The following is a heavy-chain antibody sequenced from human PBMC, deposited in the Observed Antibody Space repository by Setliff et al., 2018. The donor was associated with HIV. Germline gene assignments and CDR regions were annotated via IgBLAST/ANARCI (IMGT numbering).Heavy chain of an antibody. J-gene: IGHJ6*03. CDR3: ARGTYYYYYYMDV. D-gene: IGHD1-1*01. V-gene: IGHV4-61*09. CDR1: GGSISSGSYY. CDR2: IYTSGGT. Sequence: LSLTCTVSGGSISSGSYYWSWIRQPAGEGLEWIGHIYTSGGTNYNPSLKSRVTISVDTSKNQFSLKLSSVTAADTAVYFCARGTYYYYYYMDVWGKGTTVTVSS.